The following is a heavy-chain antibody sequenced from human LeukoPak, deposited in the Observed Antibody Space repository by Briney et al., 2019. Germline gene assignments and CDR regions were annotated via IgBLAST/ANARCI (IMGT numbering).Heavy chain of an antibody. CDR3: ARGAYSTNGYEMDV. CDR1: GYTFTTYD. CDR2: MNPDTGNT. V-gene: IGHV1-8*01. Sequence: GASVKVSCKASGYTFTTYDINWVRQAAGQGLEWMGWMNPDTGNTGYAQKFQGRVSMTRNTSISTAFLVLSSLRSEDTAVYYCARGAYSTNGYEMDVWGKGTTVTVSS. J-gene: IGHJ6*04. D-gene: IGHD2-2*01.